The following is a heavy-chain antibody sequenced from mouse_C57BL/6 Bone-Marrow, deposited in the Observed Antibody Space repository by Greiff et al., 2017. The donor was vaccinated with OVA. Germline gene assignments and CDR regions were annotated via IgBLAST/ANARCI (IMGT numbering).Heavy chain of an antibody. CDR3: TTGRYRQLRLRPFAY. J-gene: IGHJ3*01. CDR1: GFNIKDYY. D-gene: IGHD3-2*02. CDR2: IDPEDGDT. Sequence: EVQLVESGAELVRPGASVKLSCTASGFNIKDYYMHWVKQRPEQGLEWIGRIDPEDGDTEYAPKFQGKATMTADTSSNTAYLQLSSLTSEDTAVYYCTTGRYRQLRLRPFAYWGQGTLVTVSA. V-gene: IGHV14-1*01.